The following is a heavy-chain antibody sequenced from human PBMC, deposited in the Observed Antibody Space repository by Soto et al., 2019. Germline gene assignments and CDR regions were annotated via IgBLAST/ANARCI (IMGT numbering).Heavy chain of an antibody. Sequence: SETLSLTGTVSGASISSGNYYWTWVRQPPGKRLEWIGYIYYSGATYYNPSLKSRLNISIDTSTDQFFISLTSVTVADSAVYHFARAPGCSGVHYYVIDRLRQVTTVT. CDR1: GASISSGNYY. CDR3: ARAPGCSGVHYYVIDR. D-gene: IGHD2-15*01. J-gene: IGHJ6*02. V-gene: IGHV4-30-4*01. CDR2: IYYSGAT.